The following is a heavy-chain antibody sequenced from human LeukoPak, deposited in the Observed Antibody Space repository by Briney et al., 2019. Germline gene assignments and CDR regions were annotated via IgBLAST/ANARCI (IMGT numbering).Heavy chain of an antibody. D-gene: IGHD2-2*01. V-gene: IGHV3-30*04. CDR1: GFTFSSYA. CDR2: ISYDGSDK. J-gene: IGHJ5*02. CDR3: ARDFRPVVGTAGAFDP. Sequence: GGSLRLSCAASGFTFSSYAMDWVRQSPGKGLEWVAVISYDGSDKYYAEFVKGRFTISRDNSKNTLYLQMNSLRAEDTAVYYCARDFRPVVGTAGAFDPWGQGTLVTVSS.